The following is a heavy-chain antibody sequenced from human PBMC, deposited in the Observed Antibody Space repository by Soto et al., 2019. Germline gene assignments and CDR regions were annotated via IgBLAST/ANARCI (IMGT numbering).Heavy chain of an antibody. Sequence: SETLSLTCTVAGGFISSYYWTWIRQPPGKGLEWIGHIYYSGSTKYNPSLESRVTISIDTSTNQFSLQLRSVTAADTAVYFCARYPRLDCWGQGTLVTVSS. CDR3: ARYPRLDC. CDR1: GGFISSYY. CDR2: IYYSGST. J-gene: IGHJ4*02. V-gene: IGHV4-59*12.